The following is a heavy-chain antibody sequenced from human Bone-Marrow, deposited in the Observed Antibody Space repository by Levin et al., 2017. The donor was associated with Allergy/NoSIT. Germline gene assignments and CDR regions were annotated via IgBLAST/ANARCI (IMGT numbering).Heavy chain of an antibody. J-gene: IGHJ4*02. Sequence: SVKVSCKASGGTFSSYAISWVRQAPGQGLEWMGGIIPIFGTANYAQKFQGRVTITADESTSTAYMELSSLRSEDTAVYYCARGGYYYDSSGYYNFDYWGQGTLVTVSS. D-gene: IGHD3-22*01. CDR2: IIPIFGTA. CDR3: ARGGYYYDSSGYYNFDY. V-gene: IGHV1-69*13. CDR1: GGTFSSYA.